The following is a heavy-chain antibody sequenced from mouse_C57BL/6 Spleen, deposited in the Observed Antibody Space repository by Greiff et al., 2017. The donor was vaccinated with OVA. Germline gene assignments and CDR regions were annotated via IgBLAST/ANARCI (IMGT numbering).Heavy chain of an antibody. Sequence: VQLQQPGTELVKPGASVKLSCKASGYTFTSYWMHWVKQRPGQGLEWIGNINPSNGGTNYNEKFKSKATLTVDKSSSTAYMQLSSLTSEDSAVYYCARRGVYYGSSYDAMDYWGQGTSVTVSS. CDR3: ARRGVYYGSSYDAMDY. V-gene: IGHV1-53*01. J-gene: IGHJ4*01. CDR2: INPSNGGT. D-gene: IGHD1-1*01. CDR1: GYTFTSYW.